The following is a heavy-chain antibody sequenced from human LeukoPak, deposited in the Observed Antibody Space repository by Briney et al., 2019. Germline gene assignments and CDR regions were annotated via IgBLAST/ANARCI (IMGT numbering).Heavy chain of an antibody. D-gene: IGHD6-19*01. CDR2: IYYSGST. CDR1: GGSISSSSYY. V-gene: IGHV4-39*07. CDR3: ARVRIAVDLLGGKIHHFDY. J-gene: IGHJ4*02. Sequence: KSSETLSLTCTVSGGSISSSSYYWGWIRQPPGKGLEWIGSIYYSGSTYYNPSLKSRVTISVDTSKNQFSLKLSSVTAADTAVYYRARVRIAVDLLGGKIHHFDYWGQGTLVTVSS.